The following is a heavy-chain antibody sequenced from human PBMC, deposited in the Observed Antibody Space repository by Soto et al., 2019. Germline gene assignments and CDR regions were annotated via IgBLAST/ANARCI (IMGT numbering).Heavy chain of an antibody. CDR2: ISSSSSTI. CDR3: ARGAATAGYYYYYGMDV. V-gene: IGHV3-48*02. J-gene: IGHJ6*02. D-gene: IGHD2-15*01. CDR1: GFTFSSYS. Sequence: PGGSLRLSCAASGFTFSSYSINWVRQAPGKGLEWVSYISSSSSTIYYADSVKGRFTISRDNAKNSLYLQMNSLRDEDTAVYYCARGAATAGYYYYYGMDVWGQGTTVTVSS.